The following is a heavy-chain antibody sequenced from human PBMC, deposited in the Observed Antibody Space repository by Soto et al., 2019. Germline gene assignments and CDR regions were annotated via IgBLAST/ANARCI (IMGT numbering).Heavy chain of an antibody. D-gene: IGHD4-17*01. Sequence: EVQLLESGGGLVQPGGSLRLSCAASGFTFSSYAMSLVRQAPGKGLEWVSAISGSGGSTYYADSVKGRFTIYRDNSKNTLYLQMNSLRAEYTAVYYCAKDPRGDYVGGLFDYWGQGTLVTVSS. CDR1: GFTFSSYA. V-gene: IGHV3-23*01. J-gene: IGHJ4*02. CDR3: AKDPRGDYVGGLFDY. CDR2: ISGSGGST.